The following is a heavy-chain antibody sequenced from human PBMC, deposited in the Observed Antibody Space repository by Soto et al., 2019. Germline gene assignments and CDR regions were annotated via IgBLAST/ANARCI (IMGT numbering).Heavy chain of an antibody. V-gene: IGHV4-39*01. CDR3: ARQQWSPGDAFDG. Sequence: SETLSLTCTVSAGSISTISYYWVWIRQPPGKGLEWIGSIYYSGSTYYNPSLKSRVTMSVDTSKNQFSLKLSSVTAADTAVYYCARQQWSPGDAFDGWGQGTLVTVSS. CDR2: IYYSGST. CDR1: AGSISTISYY. D-gene: IGHD3-3*01. J-gene: IGHJ3*01.